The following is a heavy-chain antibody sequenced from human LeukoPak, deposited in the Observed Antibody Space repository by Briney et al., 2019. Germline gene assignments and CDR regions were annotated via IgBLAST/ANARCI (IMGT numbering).Heavy chain of an antibody. V-gene: IGHV3-48*01. Sequence: GGSLRLSCAASGFPLSSYSINWVRQAPGKGLEWVSYINIDSITVNYADSVKGRFTISRDNAKNSLYLQMNSLRAEDTAVYYCVRLRRNSDTSGYYYYYDYWGQGTLVTVSS. CDR3: VRLRRNSDTSGYYYYYDY. D-gene: IGHD3-22*01. J-gene: IGHJ4*02. CDR2: INIDSITV. CDR1: GFPLSSYS.